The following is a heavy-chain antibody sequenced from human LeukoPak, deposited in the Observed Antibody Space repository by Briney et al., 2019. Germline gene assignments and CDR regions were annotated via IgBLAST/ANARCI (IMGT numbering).Heavy chain of an antibody. J-gene: IGHJ4*02. CDR3: ARDHADYGSGSYADY. CDR2: ISSSGSTI. V-gene: IGHV3-48*03. D-gene: IGHD3-10*01. Sequence: GGSLRLSCAASAFTFSSYEMNWVRQAPGKGLEWVSYISSSGSTIYYADSVKGRFTISRDNAKNSLYLQMNSLRAEDTAVYYCARDHADYGSGSYADYWGQGTLVTVSS. CDR1: AFTFSSYE.